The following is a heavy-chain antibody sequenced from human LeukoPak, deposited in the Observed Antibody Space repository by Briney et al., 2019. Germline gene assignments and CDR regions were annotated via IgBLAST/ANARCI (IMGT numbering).Heavy chain of an antibody. CDR1: GFSFSNYA. Sequence: GGSLRLSCVSSGFSFSNYAMSWGRQAPGKGLEWVSSISGSGGSTHYADSVKGRFTISRDKTKNTLYLQMNSLRAEDTAVYYCAKSAYYDASGYYREYYFDYWGQGTLVTVSP. V-gene: IGHV3-23*01. CDR2: ISGSGGST. CDR3: AKSAYYDASGYYREYYFDY. D-gene: IGHD3-22*01. J-gene: IGHJ4*02.